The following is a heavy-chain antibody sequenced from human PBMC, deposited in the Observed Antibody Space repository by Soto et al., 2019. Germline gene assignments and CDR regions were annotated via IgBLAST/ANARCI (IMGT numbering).Heavy chain of an antibody. CDR3: ANGLGELSPESYDY. Sequence: QVQLVESGGGVVQPGRSLRLSCAASGFTFSYYAMHWVRQAPGKWLEWVAVISYDGSEKYYADSVRGRFTISRDNSKNTLNLQMNSLRADDTAVYYCANGLGELSPESYDYWGQGILITVSS. CDR2: ISYDGSEK. D-gene: IGHD3-16*02. J-gene: IGHJ4*02. V-gene: IGHV3-30*18. CDR1: GFTFSYYA.